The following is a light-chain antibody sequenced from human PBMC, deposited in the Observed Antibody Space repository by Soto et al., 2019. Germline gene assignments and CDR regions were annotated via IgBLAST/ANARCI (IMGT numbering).Light chain of an antibody. Sequence: VVMTQSPLSLTVPLGQPASISCRSSHGLVLSDGNTYLSWFHLRPGQSPSRLIYTISDRASGVPDRFSGSLSGPECTLILSGLDDEDVWVYSCMQSAHWPWTFGTGTKVE. CDR2: TIS. CDR1: HGLVLSDGNTY. V-gene: IGKV2-30*01. CDR3: MQSAHWPWT. J-gene: IGKJ1*01.